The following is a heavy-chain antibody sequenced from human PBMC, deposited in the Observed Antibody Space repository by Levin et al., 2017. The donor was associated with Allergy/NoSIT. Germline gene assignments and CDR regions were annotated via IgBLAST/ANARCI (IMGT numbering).Heavy chain of an antibody. D-gene: IGHD3-10*01. V-gene: IGHV1-18*01. CDR2: ISAYNGNT. CDR1: GYTFTSYG. Sequence: GESLKISCKASGYTFTSYGISWVRQAPGQGLEWMGWISAYNGNTNYAQKLQGRVTMTTDTSTSTAYMELRSLRSDDTAVYYCARDQYYYGSGSYSTAFDSWGQGTMVTVSS. J-gene: IGHJ3*02. CDR3: ARDQYYYGSGSYSTAFDS.